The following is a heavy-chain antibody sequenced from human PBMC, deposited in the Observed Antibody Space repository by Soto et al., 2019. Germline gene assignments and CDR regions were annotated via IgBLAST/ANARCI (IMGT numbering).Heavy chain of an antibody. CDR2: IWYDGSNE. D-gene: IGHD1-1*01. CDR3: AREETGTFDC. Sequence: GGSLRLSCAASGSTFSSYAMHWVRQAPGKGLEWVAVIWYDGSNEDYADSVRGRFTISRDNSKKTLFLQMNNLKAEDTAVYYCAREETGTFDCWGQGTLVTVSS. V-gene: IGHV3-33*01. CDR1: GSTFSSYA. J-gene: IGHJ4*02.